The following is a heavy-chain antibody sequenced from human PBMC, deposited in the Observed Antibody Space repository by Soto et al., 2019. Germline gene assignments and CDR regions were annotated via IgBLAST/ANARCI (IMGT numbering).Heavy chain of an antibody. J-gene: IGHJ4*02. CDR1: GGSVSDKTYY. CDR3: ARTTAVPNTLRSRYFFDY. CDR2: VYYSGTT. D-gene: IGHD4-17*01. Sequence: SETLSLTCSVSGGSVSDKTYYWSWIRQPPGKRPEWIGYVYYSGTTNYNPSLKSRVTISVDLSKNRFSLRLSSVTTADTALYYCARTTAVPNTLRSRYFFDYWGQGTLVTVSS. V-gene: IGHV4-61*01.